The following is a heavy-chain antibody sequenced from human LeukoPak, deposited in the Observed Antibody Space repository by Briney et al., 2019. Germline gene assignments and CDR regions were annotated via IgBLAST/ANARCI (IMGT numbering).Heavy chain of an antibody. CDR2: IKQDGSEK. Sequence: PGGSLRLSCAASGFTFSSYWMSWVRQAPGKGLEWVANIKQDGSEKYYVDSVKGRFTISRDDAKNSLYLQMNSLRAEDTAVYYCAREGIAAAGPPQPFDYWGQGTLVTVSS. J-gene: IGHJ4*02. CDR1: GFTFSSYW. V-gene: IGHV3-7*01. D-gene: IGHD6-13*01. CDR3: AREGIAAAGPPQPFDY.